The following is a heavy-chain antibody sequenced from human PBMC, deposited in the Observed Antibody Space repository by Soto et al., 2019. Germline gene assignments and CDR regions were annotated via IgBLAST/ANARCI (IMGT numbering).Heavy chain of an antibody. CDR1: GYSFTSYW. Sequence: PGESLKISCKGSGYSFTSYWIGWVRQMPGKGLEWMGIIYPGDSDTRYSPSFQGQVTISADKSISTAYLQWSSLKASDTAMYYCARHKMREQIQLWFRTRLENYYYYMDVWGKGTTVTVSS. V-gene: IGHV5-51*01. CDR2: IYPGDSDT. D-gene: IGHD5-18*01. CDR3: ARHKMREQIQLWFRTRLENYYYYMDV. J-gene: IGHJ6*03.